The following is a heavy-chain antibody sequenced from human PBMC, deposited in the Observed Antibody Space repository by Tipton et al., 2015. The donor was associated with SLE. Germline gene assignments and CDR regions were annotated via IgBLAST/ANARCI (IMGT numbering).Heavy chain of an antibody. CDR2: ISGGGGST. D-gene: IGHD2-21*01. CDR1: GFSFSRYS. CDR3: AKDRGVVVIAMYAFDI. Sequence: SLRLSCAASGFSFSRYSMNWVRQAPGKGLEWVSTISGGGGSTYYADFVKGRFTISRDDSKNTLYLQMNSLRAEDTAVYYCAKDRGVVVIAMYAFDIWGQGTMVTVSS. V-gene: IGHV3-23*01. J-gene: IGHJ3*02.